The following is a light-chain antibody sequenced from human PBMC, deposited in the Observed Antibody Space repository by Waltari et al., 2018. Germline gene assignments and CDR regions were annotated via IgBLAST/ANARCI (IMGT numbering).Light chain of an antibody. Sequence: DIQMTQSPSTLSASVGDRVTITCRASQSISRWLAWYKQKPGKAPKLLIYKASSLESGVQSRFSGSGSGTEFTLTISSLQPDDFATYYCQQYNSYSWTFGQGTKVEIK. J-gene: IGKJ1*01. CDR1: QSISRW. V-gene: IGKV1-5*03. CDR3: QQYNSYSWT. CDR2: KAS.